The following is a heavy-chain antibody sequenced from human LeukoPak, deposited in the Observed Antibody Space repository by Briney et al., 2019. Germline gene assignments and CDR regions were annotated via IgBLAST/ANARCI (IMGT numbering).Heavy chain of an antibody. J-gene: IGHJ4*02. V-gene: IGHV4-34*01. D-gene: IGHD3-22*01. CDR2: IYYSGST. Sequence: SETLSLTCAVYSGSFSGYYWTWIRQPPGKGLEWIGSIYYSGSTYYNPSLKSRVTISVDTSKNQFSLKLSSVTAADTAVYYCARPAVYDSSGPMEYWGQGTLVTVSS. CDR3: ARPAVYDSSGPMEY. CDR1: SGSFSGYY.